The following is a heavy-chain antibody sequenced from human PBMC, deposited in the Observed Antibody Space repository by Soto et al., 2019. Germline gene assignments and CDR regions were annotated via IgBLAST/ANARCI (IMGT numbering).Heavy chain of an antibody. Sequence: SETLSLTCAVYGGSFSGYYWSWIRQPPGKGLEWIGEINHSGSTNYNPSLKSRVTISVDTSKNQFSLKLSSVTAADTAVYYCARVVVVPAAPPAHYYYYYMDVWGKGTTVTVSS. D-gene: IGHD2-2*01. CDR1: GGSFSGYY. CDR2: INHSGST. CDR3: ARVVVVPAAPPAHYYYYYMDV. V-gene: IGHV4-34*01. J-gene: IGHJ6*03.